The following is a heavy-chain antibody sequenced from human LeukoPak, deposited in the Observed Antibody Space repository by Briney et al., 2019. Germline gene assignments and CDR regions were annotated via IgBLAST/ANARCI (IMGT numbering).Heavy chain of an antibody. D-gene: IGHD6-6*01. CDR3: ARLKYSSSLRFDY. J-gene: IGHJ4*02. V-gene: IGHV1-2*02. CDR1: GYTFTGYY. Sequence: ASVKVSCKASGYTFTGYYMHWVRQARGQGLEWMGWINPNSGGTNYAQKFQGRVTMTRDTSISTAYMELSRLRSDDTAVYYCARLKYSSSLRFDYWGQGTLVTVSS. CDR2: INPNSGGT.